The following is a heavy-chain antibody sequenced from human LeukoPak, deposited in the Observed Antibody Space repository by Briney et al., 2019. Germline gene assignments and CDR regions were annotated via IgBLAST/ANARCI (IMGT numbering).Heavy chain of an antibody. V-gene: IGHV3-23*01. CDR2: MSSSGGTT. D-gene: IGHD6-13*01. CDR3: AKKIAAAPTTYSDF. J-gene: IGHJ4*02. Sequence: GGSLRLSCAASGFTFSSHAMTWVRQAPGKGLEWVSVMSSSGGTTNYADSVRGRFTISRDNSKNTLYLQMNSLRAEDTAVNYCAKKIAAAPTTYSDFWGQGTLVTVSS. CDR1: GFTFSSHA.